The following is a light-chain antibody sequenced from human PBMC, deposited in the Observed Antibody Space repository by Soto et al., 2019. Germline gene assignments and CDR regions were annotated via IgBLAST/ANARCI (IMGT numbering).Light chain of an antibody. CDR2: GAS. J-gene: IGKJ4*01. CDR1: QTVGSF. Sequence: EIVLTQSPATLSLSPGERATLSCRASQTVGSFLAWYQQKPGQAPRLLIYGASNRAPGIPARFSGSGSGTDFSLTISSLEPEDFAVYYCQQRSSWPLTFGGGTKVEIK. V-gene: IGKV3-11*01. CDR3: QQRSSWPLT.